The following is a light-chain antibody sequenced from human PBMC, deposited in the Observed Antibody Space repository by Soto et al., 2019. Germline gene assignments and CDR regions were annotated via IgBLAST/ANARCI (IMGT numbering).Light chain of an antibody. CDR2: NTY. V-gene: IGLV8-61*01. J-gene: IGLJ2*01. Sequence: QAVVTQEPSFSVSPGGTVTLTCGLSSGSVSTSYYPSWYQQTPGQAPRTLIYNTYTRSSVVPDRFSASILWDKAALTITGAQADDESDYYCALYMGSGISVFGGGTKLTVL. CDR1: SGSVSTSYY. CDR3: ALYMGSGISV.